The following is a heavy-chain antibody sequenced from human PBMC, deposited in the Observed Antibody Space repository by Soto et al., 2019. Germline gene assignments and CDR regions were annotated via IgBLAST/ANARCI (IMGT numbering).Heavy chain of an antibody. CDR2: ISGSGGNT. CDR1: GFTFSSYA. J-gene: IGHJ4*02. CDR3: AIYRRYFAS. Sequence: GGSLRLSCAASGFTFSSYAMSWVRQAPGKGLEWVSVISGSGGNTFYADSVKGRFTISRDNSRNSLDLQMNSRRVEDTAVYFCAIYRRYFASWGQGSLVTVSS. V-gene: IGHV3-23*01.